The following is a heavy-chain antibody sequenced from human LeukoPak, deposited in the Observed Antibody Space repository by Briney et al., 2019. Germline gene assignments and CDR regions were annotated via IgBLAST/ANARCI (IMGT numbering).Heavy chain of an antibody. J-gene: IGHJ4*02. CDR1: GFTFSSFG. V-gene: IGHV3-30*18. CDR3: AKDLESSWYEAQDY. Sequence: GGSLRLSCAAPGFTFSSFGMHWVRQAPGKGLEWVAVISYDGSYKYYADSVKGRFTISRDNSKNTLYLQMNSLRAEDTAVYYCAKDLESSWYEAQDYWGQGALVTVSS. D-gene: IGHD6-13*01. CDR2: ISYDGSYK.